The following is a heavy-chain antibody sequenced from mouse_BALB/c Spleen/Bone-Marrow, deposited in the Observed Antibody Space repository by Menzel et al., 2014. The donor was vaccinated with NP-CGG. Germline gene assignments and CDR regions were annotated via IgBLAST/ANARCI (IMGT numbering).Heavy chain of an antibody. J-gene: IGHJ3*01. D-gene: IGHD1-2*01. V-gene: IGHV4-1*02. CDR2: INPDSSTI. CDR1: GFDFSSYW. Sequence: EVKLMESGGGLVQPGGSLKLSCAASGFDFSSYWMSWVRQAPGKGLEWIGEINPDSSTINYTPSLKDKFIISRANAKNTLYLQKNKVRSEDTALYYCTRLHYYGYSAHWGQGTLVTVST. CDR3: TRLHYYGYSAH.